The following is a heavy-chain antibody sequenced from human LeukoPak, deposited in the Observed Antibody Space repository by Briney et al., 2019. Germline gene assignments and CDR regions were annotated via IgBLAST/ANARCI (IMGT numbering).Heavy chain of an antibody. V-gene: IGHV3-48*04. J-gene: IGHJ4*02. CDR2: LSSSSSVI. Sequence: GGSLRLSCAASGFTFSTYAVDWVRQAPGKGLEWVSYLSSSSSVIYHADSVKGRFTISRDNAKKSLYLQMNSPRAEDTALYYCAKGGRYVREFIDYWGQGTLVTVSS. CDR3: AKGGRYVREFIDY. CDR1: GFTFSTYA. D-gene: IGHD3-16*01.